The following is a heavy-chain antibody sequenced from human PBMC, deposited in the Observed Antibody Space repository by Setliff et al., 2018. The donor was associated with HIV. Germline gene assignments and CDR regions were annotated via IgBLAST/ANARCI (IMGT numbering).Heavy chain of an antibody. V-gene: IGHV3-23*01. J-gene: IGHJ6*02. CDR3: ARRGSSYNFWSGYSYYGLDV. D-gene: IGHD3-3*01. Sequence: GSLRLSCAASGFTFSTYAMTWVRQGPGKGLEWVSGISGGGGTTYYAAAVKGRFTISRDNANNSLSLLMVSLRAEDTGLYFCARRGSSYNFWSGYSYYGLDVWGQGTTVTVSS. CDR1: GFTFSTYA. CDR2: ISGGGGTT.